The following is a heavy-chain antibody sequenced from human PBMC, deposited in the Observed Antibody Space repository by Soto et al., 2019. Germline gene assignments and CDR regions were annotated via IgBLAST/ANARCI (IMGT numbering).Heavy chain of an antibody. J-gene: IGHJ4*02. Sequence: QITLKESGPALVKPTQTLTLTCTFSGFSLTTYGVGVGWIRQPPGKALEWLALIFWNDDERYSPSLKSRLTITKDTSKNQVVFTMTNMDPVDTAPYFCVHTGYSYDPFAYWGRGTLVTVSS. D-gene: IGHD5-18*01. V-gene: IGHV2-5*01. CDR1: GFSLTTYGVG. CDR2: IFWNDDE. CDR3: VHTGYSYDPFAY.